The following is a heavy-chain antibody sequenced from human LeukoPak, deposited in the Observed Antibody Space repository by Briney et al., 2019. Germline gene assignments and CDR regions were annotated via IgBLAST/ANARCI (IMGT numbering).Heavy chain of an antibody. Sequence: PWGPLRLSCAASGFSFSSYERNWVRQPPGKGLEWVSYISSSGSNTHYADSVKGRFTISRDNAKNSLYLQMTSLRAEDTGSYYCARGVYSYDYWGQGTLVTVSS. D-gene: IGHD4-11*01. CDR3: ARGVYSYDY. CDR1: GFSFSSYE. V-gene: IGHV3-48*03. CDR2: ISSSGSNT. J-gene: IGHJ4*02.